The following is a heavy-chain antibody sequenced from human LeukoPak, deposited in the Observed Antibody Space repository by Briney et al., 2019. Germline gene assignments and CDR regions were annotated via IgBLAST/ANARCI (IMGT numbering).Heavy chain of an antibody. D-gene: IGHD2-2*01. Sequence: PGRSLRLSCAASGFTFDDYGMYWVRQAPGKGLEWVSGISWNSGSIGYADSVKGRFTISRDNAKNSLYLQMNSLRAEDTAVYYCAKEDCSSSICYRIAPFDPWGQGTLVTVSS. CDR3: AKEDCSSSICYRIAPFDP. J-gene: IGHJ5*02. CDR1: GFTFDDYG. V-gene: IGHV3-9*01. CDR2: ISWNSGSI.